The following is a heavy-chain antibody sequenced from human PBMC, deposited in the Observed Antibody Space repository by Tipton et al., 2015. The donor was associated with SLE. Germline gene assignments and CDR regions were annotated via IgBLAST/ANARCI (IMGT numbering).Heavy chain of an antibody. CDR3: ARDIGTDYDFWSGYFDY. V-gene: IGHV3-30*04. D-gene: IGHD3-3*01. CDR2: ISYDGSNK. J-gene: IGHJ4*02. CDR1: GFTFSSYA. Sequence: SLRLSCAASGFTFSSYAMHWVRQAPGKGLEWAAVISYDGSNKYYADSVKGRFTISRDNSKNTLYLQMNSLRAEDTAVYYCARDIGTDYDFWSGYFDYWGQGTLVTVSS.